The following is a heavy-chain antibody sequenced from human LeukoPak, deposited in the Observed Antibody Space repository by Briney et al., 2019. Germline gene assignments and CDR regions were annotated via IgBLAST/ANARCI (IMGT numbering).Heavy chain of an antibody. J-gene: IGHJ4*02. D-gene: IGHD1-26*01. Sequence: SVKVSCKASGYTFSGYYLHWVRQAPGQGLEWMGGIIPIFGTASYAQKFQGRVTITADKSTSTAYMELSSLRSEDTAVYYCARRSGSYYHFDYWGQGTLVTVSS. CDR2: IIPIFGTA. CDR3: ARRSGSYYHFDY. CDR1: GYTFSGYY. V-gene: IGHV1-69*06.